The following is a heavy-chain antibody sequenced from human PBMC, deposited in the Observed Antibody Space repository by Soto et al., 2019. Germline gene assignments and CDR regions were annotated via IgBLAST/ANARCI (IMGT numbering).Heavy chain of an antibody. J-gene: IGHJ5*02. Sequence: GGSLRLSCTASGFTISSAWMTWVRQAPGKGLEWVGRIKSKTDGGTTDYAAPVKGRFTISRDDSKNTMYLQMNSLKTEDTAVYYCTIPRGPMIRPWGQGTLVTVSS. V-gene: IGHV3-15*01. CDR1: GFTISSAW. CDR3: TIPRGPMIRP. D-gene: IGHD3-22*01. CDR2: IKSKTDGGTT.